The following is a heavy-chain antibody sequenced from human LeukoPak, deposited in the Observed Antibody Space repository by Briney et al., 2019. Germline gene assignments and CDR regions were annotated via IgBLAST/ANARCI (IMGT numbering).Heavy chain of an antibody. V-gene: IGHV3-21*01. CDR1: GFTFSSYS. CDR3: AKAAAVGISGTKGDY. J-gene: IGHJ4*02. D-gene: IGHD1-7*01. Sequence: GGSLRLSCAASGFTFSSYSMNWVRQAPGKGLEWVSSISSSSSYIYYADSVKGRFTISRDNAKNSLYLQMSSLRAEDTAVYYCAKAAAVGISGTKGDYWGQGTLVTVSS. CDR2: ISSSSSYI.